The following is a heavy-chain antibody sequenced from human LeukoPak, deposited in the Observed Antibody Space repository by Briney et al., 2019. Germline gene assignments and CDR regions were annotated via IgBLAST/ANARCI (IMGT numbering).Heavy chain of an antibody. D-gene: IGHD5-12*01. CDR3: ARDQGLRATLLDY. CDR1: GSTFSSYE. J-gene: IGHJ4*02. CDR2: ISSSGSTI. Sequence: GGSLRLSCAASGSTFSSYEMNWVRQAPGKGLEWVSYISSSGSTIYYADSAKGRFTISRDNSKNTLYLQMNSLRAEDTAVYYCARDQGLRATLLDYWGQGTLVTVSS. V-gene: IGHV3-48*03.